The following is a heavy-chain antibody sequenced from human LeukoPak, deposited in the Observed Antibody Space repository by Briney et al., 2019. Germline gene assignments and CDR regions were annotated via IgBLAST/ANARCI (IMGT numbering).Heavy chain of an antibody. Sequence: PSETLSLTCTVSGGSISTYYWSWIRQPPGKGLEWIGYIYSSGSTYYNPSLKSRVTISVDTSKNQFSLKLSSVTAADTAVYYCARQREYYESSGYYSFDYWGQGTLVTVSS. CDR2: IYSSGST. CDR3: ARQREYYESSGYYSFDY. J-gene: IGHJ4*02. D-gene: IGHD3-22*01. V-gene: IGHV4-59*08. CDR1: GGSISTYY.